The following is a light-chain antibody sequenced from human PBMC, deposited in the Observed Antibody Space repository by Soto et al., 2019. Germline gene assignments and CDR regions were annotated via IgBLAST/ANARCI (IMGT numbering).Light chain of an antibody. CDR1: SGHSSYA. J-gene: IGLJ2*01. CDR3: QTWGTGIHVV. Sequence: QSVLTQSPSASASLGASVKLTCTLSSGHSSYAIAWHQQQPEKGPRYLMKLDSDGSHTKGDAIPDRFSGSSSGAERYLTISSIQSEDEDDYYCQTWGTGIHVVFGGGTKVTVL. CDR2: LDSDGSH. V-gene: IGLV4-69*01.